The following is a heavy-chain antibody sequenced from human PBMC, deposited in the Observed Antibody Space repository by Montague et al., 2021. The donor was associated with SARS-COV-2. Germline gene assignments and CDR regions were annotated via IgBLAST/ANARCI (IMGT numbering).Heavy chain of an antibody. CDR2: VHYTGST. Sequence: SETLSLTCEVSGGSISSYYWSWIRQSPGKGLEWIGYVHYTGSTMYNPSLKTRVTLSLDTPRNHFSLKLRSVTAADTAVYYCARAQNTCFIANCVNYFEVWGLGGLVTVAS. CDR3: ARAQNTCFIANCVNYFEV. J-gene: IGHJ4*02. D-gene: IGHD1-1*01. CDR1: GGSISSYY. V-gene: IGHV4-59*01.